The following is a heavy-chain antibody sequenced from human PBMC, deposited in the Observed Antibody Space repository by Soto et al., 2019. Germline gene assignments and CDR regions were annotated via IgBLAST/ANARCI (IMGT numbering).Heavy chain of an antibody. Sequence: EVQLLESGGGLVQPGGSLRLPGAASGFTFGSFALSWVRQAPGKGLEWVSAISGSGGSTYYADSVKGRFTISRDNSKNTLYLQMNSLRAEDTAVYYCAKDWTTVVTQFDYWGQGTLVTVSS. V-gene: IGHV3-23*01. CDR1: GFTFGSFA. D-gene: IGHD4-17*01. CDR2: ISGSGGST. J-gene: IGHJ4*02. CDR3: AKDWTTVVTQFDY.